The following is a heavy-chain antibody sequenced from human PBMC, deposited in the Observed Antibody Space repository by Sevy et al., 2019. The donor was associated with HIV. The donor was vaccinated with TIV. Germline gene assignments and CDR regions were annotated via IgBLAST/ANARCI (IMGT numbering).Heavy chain of an antibody. V-gene: IGHV5-51*01. J-gene: IGHJ6*02. CDR3: ARHPRPARRRLAFDDMEV. D-gene: IGHD6-6*01. CDR1: GYSFTSYW. CDR2: IYPGDSDT. Sequence: GESLKISCKGSGYSFTSYWIGWVRQMPGKGLEWMGIIYPGDSDTRYSPSFQGQVTISADKSISTAYLQWSSLKASDTAMYYCARHPRPARRRLAFDDMEVWGQGTTVTVSS.